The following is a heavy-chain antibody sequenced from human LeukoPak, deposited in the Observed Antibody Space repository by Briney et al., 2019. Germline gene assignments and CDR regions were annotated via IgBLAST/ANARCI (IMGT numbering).Heavy chain of an antibody. J-gene: IGHJ4*02. Sequence: PGGSLRLSCAASGFTFSSYGMHWVRQAPGKGLEWVAVISYDGSNKYYADSVKGRFTISRDNSKNTLYLQMNSLRAEDTAVYYCAKAYGSGSYYRPFDYWGQGTLVTVSS. CDR1: GFTFSSYG. V-gene: IGHV3-30*18. CDR3: AKAYGSGSYYRPFDY. CDR2: ISYDGSNK. D-gene: IGHD3-10*01.